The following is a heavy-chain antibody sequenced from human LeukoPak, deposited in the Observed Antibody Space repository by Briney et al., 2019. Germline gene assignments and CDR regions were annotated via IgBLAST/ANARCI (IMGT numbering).Heavy chain of an antibody. CDR2: ISSSSTYI. V-gene: IGHV3-21*01. Sequence: GGSLRLSCAASGFTFSSYSMNWVRQAPGKGLEWVSSISSSSTYIYYADSVKGRFTISRDNAKNSLYLQMNSLRAEDTAVYYCARDEYSYGYQASTDYWGQGTLVTVSS. CDR3: ARDEYSYGYQASTDY. D-gene: IGHD5-18*01. J-gene: IGHJ4*02. CDR1: GFTFSSYS.